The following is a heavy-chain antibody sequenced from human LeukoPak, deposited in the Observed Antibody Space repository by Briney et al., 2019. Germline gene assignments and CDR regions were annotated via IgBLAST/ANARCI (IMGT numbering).Heavy chain of an antibody. CDR1: WVSISSGSDC. Sequence: PSQTLSVTCTVSWVSISSGSDCWSWIGQPAGKGLEWIVGLNTRGRSNYNHSLKSRVTLSVDTSKHQLSQKLRSVTPADTAVYYCAGLGTTTRYYYMDLWGKGTTVTVSS. D-gene: IGHD7-27*01. CDR3: AGLGTTTRYYYMDL. V-gene: IGHV4-61*02. J-gene: IGHJ6*03. CDR2: LNTRGRS.